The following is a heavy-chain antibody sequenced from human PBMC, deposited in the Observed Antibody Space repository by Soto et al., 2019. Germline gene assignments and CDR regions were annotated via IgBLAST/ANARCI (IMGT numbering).Heavy chain of an antibody. CDR3: AKPPGFNNVVPAYFDY. CDR1: GFTFRAYA. CDR2: ISASAITT. D-gene: IGHD2-15*01. J-gene: IGHJ4*02. Sequence: EVQLVDSGGGLVQPGESLRLSCAGSGFTFRAYAMSWVRQAPGKGLEWVSSISASAITTYNTDSVRGRFTISRDNSRNTVYLQMNSLRAEDTAVYFCAKPPGFNNVVPAYFDYWGGGTRVTVSS. V-gene: IGHV3-23*04.